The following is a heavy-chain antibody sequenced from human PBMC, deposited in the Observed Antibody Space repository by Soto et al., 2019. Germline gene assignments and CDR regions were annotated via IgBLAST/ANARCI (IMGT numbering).Heavy chain of an antibody. V-gene: IGHV1-69*13. D-gene: IGHD3-22*01. CDR1: GGTFSSYA. J-gene: IGHJ4*02. Sequence: SVKVSCKASGGTFSSYAISWVRQAPGQGLEWMGGIIPIFGTANYAQKFQGRVTITADESKDTVYLQMNSLRAEDTAVYYCAKDTYYYSSSGYYVFDSWGQGTLVTVSS. CDR2: IIPIFGTA. CDR3: AKDTYYYSSSGYYVFDS.